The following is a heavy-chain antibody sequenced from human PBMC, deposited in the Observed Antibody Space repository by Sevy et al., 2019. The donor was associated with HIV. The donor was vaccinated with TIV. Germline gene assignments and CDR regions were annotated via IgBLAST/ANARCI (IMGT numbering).Heavy chain of an antibody. CDR2: VSWNSRNI. V-gene: IGHV3-9*01. Sequence: GGSLRLSCAASGFPFNDHAMHWVRQVPGKGLEWVSGVSWNSRNIGYADSVKGRFTISRDNANHFLYLQMNSLRAEDTAVYYCVKEGEGYNYDSSGSFGLWGQGTLVTVSS. J-gene: IGHJ4*02. D-gene: IGHD3-22*01. CDR3: VKEGEGYNYDSSGSFGL. CDR1: GFPFNDHA.